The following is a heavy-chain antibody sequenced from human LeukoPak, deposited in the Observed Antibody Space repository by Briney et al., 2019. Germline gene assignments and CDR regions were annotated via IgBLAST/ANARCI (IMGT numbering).Heavy chain of an antibody. J-gene: IGHJ4*02. CDR2: ISSSSSYI. CDR3: ARESFLVGAGALFDY. V-gene: IGHV3-21*01. CDR1: GFTFSSYS. D-gene: IGHD1-26*01. Sequence: GGSLRLSCAASGFTFSSYSMNWVRQAPGKGLEWVSSISSSSSYIYYADSVKGRFTISRDNAKNSLYLQMNSLRAEDTAVYYCARESFLVGAGALFDYWGQGTLVTVSS.